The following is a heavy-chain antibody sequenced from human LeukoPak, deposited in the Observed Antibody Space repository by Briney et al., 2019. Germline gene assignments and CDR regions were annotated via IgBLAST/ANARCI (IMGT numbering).Heavy chain of an antibody. V-gene: IGHV4-39*01. CDR2: IYYSGST. CDR3: GRRSRSTWNYRRGDH. CDR1: GGSISSDSYY. J-gene: IGHJ4*02. Sequence: SETLSLTCTVSGGSISSDSYYWGWIRQPPGKGLQWIGCIYYSGSTYYKPSLKSRVTISVDTSKNQFSLKLTSVTAADTAVYYCGRRSRSTWNYRRGDHWGQGTLVTVSS. D-gene: IGHD1-7*01.